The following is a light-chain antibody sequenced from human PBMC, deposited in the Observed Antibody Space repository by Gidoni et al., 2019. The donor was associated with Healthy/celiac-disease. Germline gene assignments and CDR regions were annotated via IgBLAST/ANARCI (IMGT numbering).Light chain of an antibody. J-gene: IGKJ5*01. V-gene: IGKV1-5*01. CDR1: QSISSW. Sequence: DIQMTQSPSTLSASVGDRVTITCRASQSISSWLAWYQQKPGKAPKLLIYDASSLESGVPSRFSGRGSGTEFTLTINSLQPDDFATYYFQQYNSYSDTFGQGTRLEIK. CDR3: QQYNSYSDT. CDR2: DAS.